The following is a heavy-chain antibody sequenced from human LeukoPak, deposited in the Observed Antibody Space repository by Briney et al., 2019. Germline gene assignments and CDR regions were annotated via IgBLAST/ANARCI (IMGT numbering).Heavy chain of an antibody. Sequence: SETLSLTCTVSGGSISSYYWSWIRQPPGKGLEWIGYIYYSGSTNYNPSLKSRVTISVDTSKNQFSLKLSSVTAADTAVYYCARQFGTKQLWFRGMDVWGQGTTVTVSS. CDR1: GGSISSYY. CDR2: IYYSGST. J-gene: IGHJ6*02. D-gene: IGHD5-18*01. CDR3: ARQFGTKQLWFRGMDV. V-gene: IGHV4-59*08.